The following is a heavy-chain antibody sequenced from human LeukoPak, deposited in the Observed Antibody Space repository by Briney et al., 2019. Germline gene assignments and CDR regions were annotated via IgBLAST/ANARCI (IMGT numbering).Heavy chain of an antibody. J-gene: IGHJ4*02. V-gene: IGHV3-7*01. Sequence: PGGSLRLSCAASGFTFSSYWMSRVRQAPGKGLEWVVNIKQDGSEKYYVDSVKGRFTISRDNAKNSLYLQMNSLRAEDTAVYYCARGFVVVAAFDYWGQGTLVTVSS. CDR2: IKQDGSEK. CDR3: ARGFVVVAAFDY. D-gene: IGHD2-15*01. CDR1: GFTFSSYW.